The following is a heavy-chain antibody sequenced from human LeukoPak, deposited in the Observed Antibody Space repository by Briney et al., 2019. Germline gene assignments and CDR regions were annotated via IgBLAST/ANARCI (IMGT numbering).Heavy chain of an antibody. D-gene: IGHD3-16*01. CDR2: IIPIFGTA. Sequence: SVKVSCKASGGTFSSYAISWVRQAPGQGLEWMGGIIPIFGTANYAQKFQGRVTITTDESTSTAYMELSSLRSEDTAVYYCARSRLGELPLFDYWGQGTLVTVSS. CDR3: ARSRLGELPLFDY. CDR1: GGTFSSYA. V-gene: IGHV1-69*05. J-gene: IGHJ4*02.